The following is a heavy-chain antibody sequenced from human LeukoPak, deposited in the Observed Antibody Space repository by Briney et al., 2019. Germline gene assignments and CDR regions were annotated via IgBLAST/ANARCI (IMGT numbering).Heavy chain of an antibody. J-gene: IGHJ3*02. V-gene: IGHV4-59*01. Sequence: SETLSLTCTVSGGSISSYYWSRLRQPPGKGLEWIGYIYYSGSTNYNPSLKSRVTISVDTSKNQFSLKLSSVTAADTAVYYCATHPSTISYRGAFDIWGQGTMVTVSS. CDR2: IYYSGST. CDR1: GGSISSYY. D-gene: IGHD3-3*01. CDR3: ATHPSTISYRGAFDI.